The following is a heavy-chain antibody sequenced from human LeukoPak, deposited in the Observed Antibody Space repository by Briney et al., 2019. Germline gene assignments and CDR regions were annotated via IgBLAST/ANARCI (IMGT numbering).Heavy chain of an antibody. CDR2: IIPIFGTA. V-gene: IGHV1-69*05. J-gene: IGHJ6*03. CDR1: GGTFSSYA. D-gene: IGHD2-2*01. Sequence: GASVKVSCKASGGTFSSYAISWVRQAPGQGLEWMGGIIPIFGTANYAQKFQGRVTVTTDESTSTAYMELGSLRSEDTAVYYSARSHCSCTSGYLGEEYYYYMDVWGKGTTVTVSS. CDR3: ARSHCSCTSGYLGEEYYYYMDV.